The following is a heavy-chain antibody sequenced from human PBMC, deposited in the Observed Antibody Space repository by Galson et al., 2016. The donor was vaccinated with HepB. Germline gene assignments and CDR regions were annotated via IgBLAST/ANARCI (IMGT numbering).Heavy chain of an antibody. CDR2: IYYSGRT. J-gene: IGHJ6*02. CDR1: GASISGYY. V-gene: IGHV4-59*01. Sequence: ETLSLTCTVSGASISGYYLSWIRQPPGKGLEWIGYIYYSGRTNYNPSLKSRVTISVDKSKNQFSLKLRSVTAADTAVYYCARDDSGGWYGFHYGMDVWGQGTTVTVSS. CDR3: ARDDSGGWYGFHYGMDV. D-gene: IGHD6-19*01.